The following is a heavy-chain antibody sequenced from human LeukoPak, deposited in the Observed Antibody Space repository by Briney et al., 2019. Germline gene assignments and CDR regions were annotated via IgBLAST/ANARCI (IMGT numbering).Heavy chain of an antibody. Sequence: GGSLRLSCAASGFTFSDYYMSWIRQAPGKGLEWVSYISSSGSTIYYADSVKGRFTISRDNAKNSLYLQMNSLRAEDTAVYYCARDPLDPYSGSSNPGGYFQHWGQGTLVTVSS. V-gene: IGHV3-11*01. CDR3: ARDPLDPYSGSSNPGGYFQH. CDR1: GFTFSDYY. J-gene: IGHJ1*01. D-gene: IGHD1-26*01. CDR2: ISSSGSTI.